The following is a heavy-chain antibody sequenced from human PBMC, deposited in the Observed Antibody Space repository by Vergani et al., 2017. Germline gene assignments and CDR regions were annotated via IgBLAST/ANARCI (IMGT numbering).Heavy chain of an antibody. CDR3: ARETRRDGYNHFDY. Sequence: QVQLPESGPGLVKPSETLSLTCTVSGGSISSYYWSWIRQPPGKGLEWIGYIYYSGSTNYNPSLKSRVTISVDTSKNQFSLKLSSVTAADTAVYYCARETRRDGYNHFDYWGQGTLVTVSS. D-gene: IGHD5-24*01. V-gene: IGHV4-59*01. CDR2: IYYSGST. CDR1: GGSISSYY. J-gene: IGHJ4*02.